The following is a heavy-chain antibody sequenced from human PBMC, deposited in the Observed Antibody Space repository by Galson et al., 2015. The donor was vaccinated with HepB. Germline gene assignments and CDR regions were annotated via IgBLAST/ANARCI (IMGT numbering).Heavy chain of an antibody. CDR1: GFTFSSYA. D-gene: IGHD6-19*01. J-gene: IGHJ3*02. CDR3: AKLRERIAVAVDAFDI. CDR2: ISGSGGST. V-gene: IGHV3-23*01. Sequence: SLRLSCAASGFTFSSYAMSWVRQAPGKGLEWVSAISGSGGSTYYADSVKGRFTISRDNSKNTLYLQMNSLRAEDTAVYYCAKLRERIAVAVDAFDIWGQGTMVTVSS.